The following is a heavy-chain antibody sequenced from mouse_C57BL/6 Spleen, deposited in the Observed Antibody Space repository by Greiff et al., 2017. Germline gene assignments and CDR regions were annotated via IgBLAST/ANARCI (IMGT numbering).Heavy chain of an antibody. Sequence: VQLQQPGAELVKPGASVKMSCKASGYTFTSYWITWVKQRPGQGLEWIGDIYPGSGSTNYNEKFKSKATLTVDTSSSTAYMQLSSLTSEDSAVYYCARSYSGTPYYYAMDYWGQGTSVTVSS. V-gene: IGHV1-55*01. D-gene: IGHD4-1*01. CDR2: IYPGSGST. CDR3: ARSYSGTPYYYAMDY. CDR1: GYTFTSYW. J-gene: IGHJ4*01.